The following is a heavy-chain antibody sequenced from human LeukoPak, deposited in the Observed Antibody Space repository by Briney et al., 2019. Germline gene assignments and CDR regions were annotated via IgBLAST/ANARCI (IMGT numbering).Heavy chain of an antibody. J-gene: IGHJ4*02. D-gene: IGHD6-19*01. CDR3: ATDPGYSSGSPDY. Sequence: ASVKVSCKASGYTFTGYYMHWVRQAPGQGLEWMGWINPNSGGTNYAQKFQGRVTMTRDTSISTAYMELSRLRSDDTAVYYCATDPGYSSGSPDYWGQGTLVTVSS. CDR1: GYTFTGYY. CDR2: INPNSGGT. V-gene: IGHV1-2*02.